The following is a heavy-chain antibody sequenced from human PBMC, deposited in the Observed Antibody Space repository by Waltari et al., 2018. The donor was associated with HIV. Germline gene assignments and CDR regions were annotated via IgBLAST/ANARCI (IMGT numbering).Heavy chain of an antibody. CDR1: GGTFSSYA. D-gene: IGHD5-12*01. J-gene: IGHJ4*02. CDR2: IIPIFGTA. Sequence: QVQLVQSGAEVKKPGSSVKVSCKASGGTFSSYAISWVRQAPGQGLEWMGGIIPIFGTANYAQKFQGRVTITADKSTSTAYMELSSLRSEDTAVYYCEREMATIRFTFDVDYWGQGTLVTVSS. V-gene: IGHV1-69*06. CDR3: EREMATIRFTFDVDY.